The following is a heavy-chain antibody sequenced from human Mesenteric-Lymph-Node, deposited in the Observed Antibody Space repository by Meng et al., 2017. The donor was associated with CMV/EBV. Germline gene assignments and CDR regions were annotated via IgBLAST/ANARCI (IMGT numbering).Heavy chain of an antibody. D-gene: IGHD2-21*01. V-gene: IGHV4-61*08. J-gene: IGHJ4*02. CDR3: ARFGENYRD. CDR2: IYHSGST. CDR1: GASVTSDGYY. Sequence: SLTCTVSGASVTSDGYYWNWIRQPPGKGLEWIGEIYHSGSTNYNPSLKSRVTISVDKSKNQFSLKLSSVTAADTAVYYCARFGENYRDWGQGTLVTVSS.